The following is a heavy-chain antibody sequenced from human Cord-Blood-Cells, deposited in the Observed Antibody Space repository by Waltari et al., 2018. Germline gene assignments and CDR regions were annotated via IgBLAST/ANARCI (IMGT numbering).Heavy chain of an antibody. Sequence: QVQLQQWGAGLLKPSATLSLTCAVYGGSFSGYYWSWIRQPPGKGLEWIGEINQSGSTNYNPSLKSRVTISVDTSKNQFSLKLSSVTAADTAVYYCARGGGYCSSTSCYPYEDYYYYMDVWGKGTTVTVSS. J-gene: IGHJ6*03. CDR1: GGSFSGYY. D-gene: IGHD2-2*01. CDR2: INQSGST. CDR3: ARGGGYCSSTSCYPYEDYYYYMDV. V-gene: IGHV4-34*01.